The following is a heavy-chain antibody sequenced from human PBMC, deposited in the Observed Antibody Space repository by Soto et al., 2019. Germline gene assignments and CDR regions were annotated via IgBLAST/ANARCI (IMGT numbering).Heavy chain of an antibody. CDR1: GFTFSKYG. CDR3: AKVGFPYSYGYLFYY. CDR2: IWYDGSNT. Sequence: GGSLRLSCAASGFTFSKYGMHWVRQAPGKGLEWVAVIWYDGSNTYYAVSLKGRLTISRDNSKNTVYLQMNSLRDEDTAVYYCAKVGFPYSYGYLFYYWGQGTLVTVSS. V-gene: IGHV3-33*06. D-gene: IGHD5-18*01. J-gene: IGHJ4*02.